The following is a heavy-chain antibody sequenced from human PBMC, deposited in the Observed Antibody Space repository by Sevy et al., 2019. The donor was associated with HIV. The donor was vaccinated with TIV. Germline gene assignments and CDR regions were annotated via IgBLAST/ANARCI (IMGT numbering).Heavy chain of an antibody. V-gene: IGHV3-21*01. CDR1: GFIFSSFS. CDR2: ISSSSTYI. CDR3: ARGGYCSAGICYSGRVGGDY. D-gene: IGHD2-15*01. Sequence: GGSLRLSCAASGFIFSSFSMNWVRQAPGKGLEWVSSISSSSTYIYCADSVKGRFTISRDNAKNSLYLQMNSLRGEDTAVYYCARGGYCSAGICYSGRVGGDYWGQGTLVTVSS. J-gene: IGHJ4*02.